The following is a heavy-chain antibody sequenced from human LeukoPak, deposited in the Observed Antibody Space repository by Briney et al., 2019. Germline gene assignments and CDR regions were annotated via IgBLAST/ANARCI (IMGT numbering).Heavy chain of an antibody. J-gene: IGHJ4*02. CDR1: GYIFTDYY. Sequence: ASVKVSCKASGYIFTDYYMHWVRQAPGQGLGWMGRINPNSGGTNYAQKFQGRVTMTRDTSISTAYTELRSLRSDDTAVYYCAREWEEGADYWGQGTLVTVSS. V-gene: IGHV1/OR15-1*02. CDR3: AREWEEGADY. D-gene: IGHD1-26*01. CDR2: INPNSGGT.